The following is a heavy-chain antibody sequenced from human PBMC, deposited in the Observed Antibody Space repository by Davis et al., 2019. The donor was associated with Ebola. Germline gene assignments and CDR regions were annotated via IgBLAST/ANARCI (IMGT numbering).Heavy chain of an antibody. Sequence: GESLKISCAASGFTFSTYDMHWVRQATGKGLEWVSVIGTAGDTYYPGSVKGRFTISRENAKNSLYLQMNSLRAEDTAVYYCARDSGLGYCSGGSCYLFDYWGQGTLVTVSS. CDR2: IGTAGDT. D-gene: IGHD2-15*01. V-gene: IGHV3-13*01. CDR1: GFTFSTYD. CDR3: ARDSGLGYCSGGSCYLFDY. J-gene: IGHJ4*02.